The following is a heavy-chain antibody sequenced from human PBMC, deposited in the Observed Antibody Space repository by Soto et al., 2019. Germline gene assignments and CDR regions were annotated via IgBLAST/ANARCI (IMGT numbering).Heavy chain of an antibody. V-gene: IGHV3-30*18. CDR1: GFTFSSYG. D-gene: IGHD2-15*01. Sequence: GGSLRLSCAASGFTFSSYGMHWVRQAPGKGLEWVAVISYDGSNKYYADSVKGRFTISRDNSKNTLYLQMNSLRAEDTAVYYCAKSWMDVVVVAASPNDAFDIWGQGTMVTVSS. CDR2: ISYDGSNK. J-gene: IGHJ3*02. CDR3: AKSWMDVVVVAASPNDAFDI.